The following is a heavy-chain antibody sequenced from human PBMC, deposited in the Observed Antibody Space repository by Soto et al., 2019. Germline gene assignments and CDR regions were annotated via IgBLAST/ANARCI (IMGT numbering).Heavy chain of an antibody. J-gene: IGHJ4*02. CDR2: IYYSRST. D-gene: IGHD3-3*01. CDR3: ARRVPRITIFGVVDYFDY. Sequence: SETLSLTCTVSGGSISSSSYYWGWIRQPPVKGLEWIGSIYYSRSTYYNPSLKSRVTISIDTSKNQFSLKLSSVTAADTAVYYCARRVPRITIFGVVDYFDYWGQGTLVNVSS. V-gene: IGHV4-39*01. CDR1: GGSISSSSYY.